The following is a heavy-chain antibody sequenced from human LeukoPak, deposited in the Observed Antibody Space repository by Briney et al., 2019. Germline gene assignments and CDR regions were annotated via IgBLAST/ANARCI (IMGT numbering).Heavy chain of an antibody. Sequence: GGSLRLSCTASGFTFRNYDMNWVRQAPGKGLDWVSYIGPSGSTKYYADSVKGRFTISRDNSKNTLYLQMSSLRAEDTAVYYCAKAGSIRFDYWGQGTLVTVSS. CDR2: IGPSGSTK. CDR3: AKAGSIRFDY. CDR1: GFTFRNYD. V-gene: IGHV3-48*03. J-gene: IGHJ4*02. D-gene: IGHD1-26*01.